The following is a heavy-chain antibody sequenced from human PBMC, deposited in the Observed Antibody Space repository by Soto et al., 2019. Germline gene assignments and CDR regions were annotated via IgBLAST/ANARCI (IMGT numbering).Heavy chain of an antibody. CDR2: ARLKIGHYMT. Sequence: EVQLVESGGGLVQPGGSLRLSCAASGFTFSDHFMEWVRQAPGKGLEWVGRARLKIGHYMTEYAASVKGRFIISRDESKNSLFLQMNSLETEDTAVYYCTSPQRSSYDWKYYWGQGTLVTVSS. J-gene: IGHJ4*02. CDR1: GFTFSDHF. D-gene: IGHD6-13*01. CDR3: TSPQRSSYDWKYY. V-gene: IGHV3-72*01.